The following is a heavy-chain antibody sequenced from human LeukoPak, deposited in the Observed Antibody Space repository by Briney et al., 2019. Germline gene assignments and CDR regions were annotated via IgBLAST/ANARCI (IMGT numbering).Heavy chain of an antibody. V-gene: IGHV4-34*01. Sequence: PSETLSLTCAVYGGSFSGYYWSWIRQPPGKGLEWIGEINHGGSTNYNPSLKSRVTISVDTSKNQFSLKLSSVTAADTAVHYCARDREYWYFDLWGRGTLVTVSS. CDR3: ARDREYWYFDL. J-gene: IGHJ2*01. CDR1: GGSFSGYY. CDR2: INHGGST. D-gene: IGHD3-10*01.